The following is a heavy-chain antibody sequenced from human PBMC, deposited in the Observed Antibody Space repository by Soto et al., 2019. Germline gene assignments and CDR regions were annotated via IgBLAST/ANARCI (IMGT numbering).Heavy chain of an antibody. CDR1: GYTFTSYG. CDR2: ISAYNGNT. J-gene: IGHJ6*02. Sequence: ASVKVSCKASGYTFTSYGIRWVRQAPGQGLEWMGWISAYNGNTNYAQKLQGRVTMTTDTSTSTAYMELRSLRSDDTAVYYCASPNPQLVRVGYYGMDVWGQGTTVTGSS. D-gene: IGHD1-1*01. CDR3: ASPNPQLVRVGYYGMDV. V-gene: IGHV1-18*01.